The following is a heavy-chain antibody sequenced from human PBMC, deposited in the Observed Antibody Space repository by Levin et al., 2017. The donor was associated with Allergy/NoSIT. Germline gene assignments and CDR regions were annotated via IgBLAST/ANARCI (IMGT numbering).Heavy chain of an antibody. D-gene: IGHD2-15*01. CDR1: GGSITYY. CDR3: ARHCSGVGCAYDY. J-gene: IGHJ4*02. V-gene: IGHV4-59*01. Sequence: SQTLSLTCTVSGGSITYYWSWIRQPPGKGLEWIGYIYYSGSTKYNPSLKSRVTISVDTSKNQVFLKLSSVTAADMAVYYCARHCSGVGCAYDYWGQGTLVTVSS. CDR2: IYYSGST.